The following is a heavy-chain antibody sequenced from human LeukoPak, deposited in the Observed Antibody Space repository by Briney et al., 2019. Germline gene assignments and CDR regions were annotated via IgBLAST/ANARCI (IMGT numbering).Heavy chain of an antibody. CDR1: GYTFTSYY. Sequence: ASVKVSCKASGYTFTSYYMHWVRQAPGQGLEWMGIINPSGGSTSYAQKFQGRVTMTRDTSTGTVYMEPSSLRSEDTAVYYCARAPRPPWDDSSGLDYWGQGTRVTVSS. CDR3: ARAPRPPWDDSSGLDY. V-gene: IGHV1-46*01. D-gene: IGHD3-22*01. J-gene: IGHJ4*02. CDR2: INPSGGST.